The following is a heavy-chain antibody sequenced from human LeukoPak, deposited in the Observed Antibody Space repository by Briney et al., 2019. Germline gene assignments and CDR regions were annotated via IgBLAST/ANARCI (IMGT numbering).Heavy chain of an antibody. CDR2: IYTSGST. J-gene: IGHJ3*02. D-gene: IGHD2-15*01. Sequence: PSETLSLTCTVSGGSISSGSYDWSWIRQPAGKGLEWIGRIYTSGSTNYNPSLKSRVTISVDTSKNQFSLKLSSVTAADTAVYYCARWSSDAFDIWGQGTMVTVSS. CDR3: ARWSSDAFDI. CDR1: GGSISSGSYD. V-gene: IGHV4-61*02.